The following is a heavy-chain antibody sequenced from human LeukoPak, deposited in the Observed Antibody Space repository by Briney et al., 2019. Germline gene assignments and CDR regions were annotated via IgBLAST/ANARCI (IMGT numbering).Heavy chain of an antibody. Sequence: SETLSLTCAVYGGSFSGYYWSWIRQPPGKGLEWIGEINHSGSTNYNPSLKSRVTISVDTSKNQFSLKLSSVTAGDTAVYYCARDRRSYGNFDYWGQGTLVTVSS. CDR1: GGSFSGYY. CDR3: ARDRRSYGNFDY. V-gene: IGHV4-34*01. J-gene: IGHJ4*02. CDR2: INHSGST. D-gene: IGHD5-18*01.